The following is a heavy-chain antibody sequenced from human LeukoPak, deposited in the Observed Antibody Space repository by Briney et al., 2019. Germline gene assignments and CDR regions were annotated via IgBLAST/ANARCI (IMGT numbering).Heavy chain of an antibody. Sequence: SETLSLTCAVSGGSLSTYYWSWIRRPLGKGLEWIGEINHRGTTNYSPSLRSRVTISVDTSKNQFSLTLRSLTAADTAMYYCARVLLRWLTPFDYWGQGTLVTVSS. V-gene: IGHV4-34*01. CDR1: GGSLSTYY. CDR3: ARVLLRWLTPFDY. D-gene: IGHD4-17*01. CDR2: INHRGTT. J-gene: IGHJ4*02.